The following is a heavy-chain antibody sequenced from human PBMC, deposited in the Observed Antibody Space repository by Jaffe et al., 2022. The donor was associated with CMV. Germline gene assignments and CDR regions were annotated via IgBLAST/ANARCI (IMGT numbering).Heavy chain of an antibody. CDR2: IIPIFGTA. J-gene: IGHJ6*02. Sequence: QVQLVQSGAEVKKPGSSVKVSCKASGGTFSSYAISWVRQAPGQGLEWMGGIIPIFGTANYAQKFQGRVTITADESTSTAYMELSSLRSEDTAVYYCAIGALGYCSSTSCYGPYYYYYGMDVWGQGTTVTVSS. D-gene: IGHD2-2*01. CDR3: AIGALGYCSSTSCYGPYYYYYGMDV. CDR1: GGTFSSYA. V-gene: IGHV1-69*01.